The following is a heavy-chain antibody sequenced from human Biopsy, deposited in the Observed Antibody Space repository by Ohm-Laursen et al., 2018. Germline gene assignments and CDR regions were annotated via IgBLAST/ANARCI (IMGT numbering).Heavy chain of an antibody. Sequence: GTLSLTCTVSGGSLSSYYWSWIRQPAGKGLEWIGRIYSSGSTNYNPSLKSRVTLSMDTSKRQFSLKLSFVTAADTAVYYCARWTPEYDSSRYYLDAFDIWGQGTKVTVS. V-gene: IGHV4-4*07. CDR1: GGSLSSYY. CDR3: ARWTPEYDSSRYYLDAFDI. D-gene: IGHD3-22*01. J-gene: IGHJ3*02. CDR2: IYSSGST.